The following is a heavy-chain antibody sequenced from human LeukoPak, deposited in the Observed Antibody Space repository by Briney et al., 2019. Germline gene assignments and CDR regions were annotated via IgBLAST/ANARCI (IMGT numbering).Heavy chain of an antibody. CDR3: ARLWSGYRPPDY. Sequence: PSETLSLTCTVSGVSIISSSYYWGWIRQPPGKGLEWIGSIYYSGSTYQNPSLKSRLTISVDTSKNQLSLKLSSVTAADTAVYYCARLWSGYRPPDYWGQGTLVTVS. CDR2: IYYSGST. J-gene: IGHJ4*02. V-gene: IGHV4-39*01. CDR1: GVSIISSSYY. D-gene: IGHD3-3*01.